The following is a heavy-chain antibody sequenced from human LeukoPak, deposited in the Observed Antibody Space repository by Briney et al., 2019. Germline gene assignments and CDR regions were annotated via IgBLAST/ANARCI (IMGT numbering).Heavy chain of an antibody. CDR3: AKVTGTTDY. J-gene: IGHJ4*02. V-gene: IGHV3-48*02. CDR2: IGSSSGTI. Sequence: GGSLRLSCAASGFTFSSYSMNWVRQAPGKGLEWVSYIGSSSGTIYYADSVKGRFTISRDNAKNSLYLQMSSLRDEDTAVYYCAKVTGTTDYWGQGTLVTVSS. CDR1: GFTFSSYS. D-gene: IGHD1-7*01.